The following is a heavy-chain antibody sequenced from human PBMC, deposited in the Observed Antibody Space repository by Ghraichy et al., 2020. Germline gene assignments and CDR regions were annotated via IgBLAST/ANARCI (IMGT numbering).Heavy chain of an antibody. Sequence: SETLSLTCTVSGGSISSSSFYWGWVRQPPGKGLEWIGNIYYTGSTYYNPSLKSRVTISLDTSKNQFSLNLRSVTTTDTAVYYCARRIGAAGASDWYFDLWGRGTLVTASS. V-gene: IGHV4-39*01. D-gene: IGHD6-13*01. J-gene: IGHJ2*01. CDR1: GGSISSSSFY. CDR2: IYYTGST. CDR3: ARRIGAAGASDWYFDL.